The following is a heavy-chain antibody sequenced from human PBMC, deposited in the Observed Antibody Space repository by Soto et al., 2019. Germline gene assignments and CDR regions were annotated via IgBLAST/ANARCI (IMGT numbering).Heavy chain of an antibody. D-gene: IGHD3-22*01. V-gene: IGHV4-30-2*01. Sequence: SETLSLTCSVAGGSISSGGYSWSWIRQPPGKGLEWIGYIYHSGTTYFNPSLKSRVTISVDRSKNQFSLKLSSVTAADTAVYYCARSPYYYDSSGYYHYGMDVWGQGTTVTVSS. CDR2: IYHSGTT. CDR1: GGSISSGGYS. CDR3: ARSPYYYDSSGYYHYGMDV. J-gene: IGHJ6*02.